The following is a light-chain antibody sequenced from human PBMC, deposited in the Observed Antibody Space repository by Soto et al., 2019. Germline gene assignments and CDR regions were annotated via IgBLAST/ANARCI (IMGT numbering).Light chain of an antibody. CDR3: SSYAGSNNVV. Sequence: QSALTQPPSAYGSPGQSVTISCTGTSSDVGGYNYVSWYQQHPGKAHKLMIYEVSKRPSGVPDRFSGSKSGNTASLTVSGLQAEDEADYYFSSYAGSNNVVFGGGTKVTVL. CDR2: EVS. CDR1: SSDVGGYNY. V-gene: IGLV2-8*01. J-gene: IGLJ2*01.